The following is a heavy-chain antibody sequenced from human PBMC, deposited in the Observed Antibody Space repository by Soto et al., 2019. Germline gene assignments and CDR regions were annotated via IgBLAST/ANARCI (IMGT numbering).Heavy chain of an antibody. CDR3: ASLRWGTYYDFWSGERDYYYYGMDV. Sequence: SETLSLTCTVSGGSISSSSYYWGWIRQPPGKGLEWIGSIYYSGSTYYNPSLKSRVTISVDTSKKQFSLKLSSVTAADTAVYYCASLRWGTYYDFWSGERDYYYYGMDVWGQGTTVT. V-gene: IGHV4-39*01. CDR2: IYYSGST. D-gene: IGHD3-3*01. J-gene: IGHJ6*02. CDR1: GGSISSSSYY.